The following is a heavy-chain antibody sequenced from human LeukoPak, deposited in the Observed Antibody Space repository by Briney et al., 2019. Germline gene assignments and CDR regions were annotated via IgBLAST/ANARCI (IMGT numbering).Heavy chain of an antibody. CDR3: ARDMHGGSAA. Sequence: ASVKVSCKASGGTLSSYGFSWVRQAPGQGLEWMGRIIPILGIANYAQKFQGRVTITADKSTSTAYMELSSLRSEDTAVYYCARDMHGGSAAWGQGTLVTVSS. V-gene: IGHV1-69*04. D-gene: IGHD3-16*01. CDR1: GGTLSSYG. CDR2: IIPILGIA. J-gene: IGHJ4*02.